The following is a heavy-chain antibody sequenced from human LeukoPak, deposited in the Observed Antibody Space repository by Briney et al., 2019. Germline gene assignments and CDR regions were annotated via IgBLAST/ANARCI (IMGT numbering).Heavy chain of an antibody. J-gene: IGHJ6*03. CDR2: INPNSGGT. CDR3: AREGSGYYYMDV. Sequence: ASVKVSCKASGYTFTGYYMHWVRQAPGQGLEWMGWINPNSGGTNYAQKFQGRVTMTRDTSISTAHMELSRLRSDDTAVYYCAREGSGYYYMDVWGKGTTVTVSS. V-gene: IGHV1-2*02. CDR1: GYTFTGYY.